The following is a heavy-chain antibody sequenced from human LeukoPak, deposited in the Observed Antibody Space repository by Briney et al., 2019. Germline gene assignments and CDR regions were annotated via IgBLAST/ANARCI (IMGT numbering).Heavy chain of an antibody. Sequence: GGSLRLSCAASGFTFSSYSMNWVRQAPGKGLEWVSYISSSSSTIYYADSVKGRFTISRDNAKNSLYLQMNSLRAEDTAVYYCARVPRIAARRHYYYGMDVWGQGTRVTVSS. V-gene: IGHV3-48*01. J-gene: IGHJ6*02. CDR1: GFTFSSYS. CDR2: ISSSSSTI. CDR3: ARVPRIAARRHYYYGMDV. D-gene: IGHD6-6*01.